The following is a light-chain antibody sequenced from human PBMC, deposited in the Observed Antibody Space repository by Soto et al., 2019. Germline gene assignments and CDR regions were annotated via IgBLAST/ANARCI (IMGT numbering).Light chain of an antibody. Sequence: ESVLTQSPGTLSLSPGERVTLSCRASQSIYNNYLAWYQQKPGQAPRLLMYGASTRITGIPDRFSGSGSGTDFTLTINRLEPEDFAVYYCQHYVNSPRTFGQGTKVEIK. CDR2: GAS. CDR1: QSIYNNY. CDR3: QHYVNSPRT. J-gene: IGKJ1*01. V-gene: IGKV3-20*01.